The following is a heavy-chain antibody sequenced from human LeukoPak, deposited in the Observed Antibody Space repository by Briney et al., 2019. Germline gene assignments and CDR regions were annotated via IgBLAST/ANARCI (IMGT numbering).Heavy chain of an antibody. V-gene: IGHV3-74*01. CDR3: ARGYAWGDY. J-gene: IGHJ4*02. D-gene: IGHD3-16*01. CDR2: INSDGSAT. Sequence: GGSLRLSCAASGFTFDDYAMHWVRQAPGKGLEWVSRINSDGSATNYADSVKGRFTISRDNAKNTLYLQMNSLRAEDTAVYYCARGYAWGDYWGQGTLVTVSS. CDR1: GFTFDDYA.